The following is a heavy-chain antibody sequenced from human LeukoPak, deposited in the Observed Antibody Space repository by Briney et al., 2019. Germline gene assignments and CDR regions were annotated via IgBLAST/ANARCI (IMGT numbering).Heavy chain of an antibody. Sequence: PSETLSLTCIVSGGSISSYYWSWIRQPAGKGLEWIGRIYTSGSTNYNPSLKSRVTMSVDTSKNQFSLKLSSVTAADTAVYYCASRLGATYISGDDAFDIWGQGTMVTVSS. D-gene: IGHD1-26*01. CDR2: IYTSGST. CDR1: GGSISSYY. J-gene: IGHJ3*02. V-gene: IGHV4-4*07. CDR3: ASRLGATYISGDDAFDI.